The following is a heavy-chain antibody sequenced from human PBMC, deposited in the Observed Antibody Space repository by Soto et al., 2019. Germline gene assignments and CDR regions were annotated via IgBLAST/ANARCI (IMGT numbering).Heavy chain of an antibody. J-gene: IGHJ4*02. CDR2: ISWNSGSI. CDR3: AKDIRSLVLSFY. Sequence: GGSLRLSCAASGFTFDDYAMHWVRQAPGKGLEWVSGISWNSGSIGYADSVKGRFTISRDNAKNSLYLQVNSLRAEDTALYYCAKDIRSLVLSFYWGQGTLVTVSS. V-gene: IGHV3-9*01. D-gene: IGHD6-6*01. CDR1: GFTFDDYA.